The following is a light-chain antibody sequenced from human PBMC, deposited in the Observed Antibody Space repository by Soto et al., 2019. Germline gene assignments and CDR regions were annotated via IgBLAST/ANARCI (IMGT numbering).Light chain of an antibody. J-gene: IGKJ5*01. V-gene: IGKV3D-20*02. CDR1: QTVRNNY. Sequence: EIVLTQSPGTLSLSPGERATLSCRASQTVRNNYLAWYQQKPGQAPRLLIYGASSRATGIPARFSGSGSGTDFTLTIXSLEPEDFAVXYXQQSSNWTNLTFGKGTRLEIK. CDR2: GAS. CDR3: QQSSNWTNLT.